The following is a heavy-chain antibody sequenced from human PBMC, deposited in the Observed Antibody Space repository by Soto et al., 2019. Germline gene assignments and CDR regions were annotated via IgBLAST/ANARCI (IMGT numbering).Heavy chain of an antibody. D-gene: IGHD1-1*01. Sequence: ASVKVSCKASGYTFTSYAMHWVLQAPGQRLEWMGWINAGNGNTKYSQKFQGRVTITRDTSASTAYMELSSLRSEDTAVFYCARVGYAPWYYFDYWSQGTLVTVSS. V-gene: IGHV1-3*01. CDR3: ARVGYAPWYYFDY. J-gene: IGHJ4*02. CDR1: GYTFTSYA. CDR2: INAGNGNT.